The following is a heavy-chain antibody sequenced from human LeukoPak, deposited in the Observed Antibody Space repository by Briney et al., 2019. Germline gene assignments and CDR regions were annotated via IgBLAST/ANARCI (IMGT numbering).Heavy chain of an antibody. CDR3: AGTDTAMVPFDY. CDR2: IYYSGST. J-gene: IGHJ4*02. Sequence: SETLSLTCTVPGGSISSYYWSWIRQPPGKGLEWIGYIYYSGSTNYNPSLKSRVTISVDTSKNQFSLKLSSVTAADTAVYYCAGTDTAMVPFDYWGQGTLVTVSS. V-gene: IGHV4-59*08. D-gene: IGHD5-18*01. CDR1: GGSISSYY.